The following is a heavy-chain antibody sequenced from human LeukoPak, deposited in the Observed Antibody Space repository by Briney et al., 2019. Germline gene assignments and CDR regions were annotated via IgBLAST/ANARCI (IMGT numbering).Heavy chain of an antibody. CDR1: GYTFNKYA. CDR3: TLGSY. Sequence: GASVKVSCKPSGYTFNKYAINWVRQAPGQGLECMGWINTNTGNPSYARDFTGRFVFSLDTSVNSAFLQINNLKAEDTAFYYCTLGSYWGQGTLVTVSS. V-gene: IGHV7-4-1*02. D-gene: IGHD3-10*01. CDR2: INTNTGNP. J-gene: IGHJ4*02.